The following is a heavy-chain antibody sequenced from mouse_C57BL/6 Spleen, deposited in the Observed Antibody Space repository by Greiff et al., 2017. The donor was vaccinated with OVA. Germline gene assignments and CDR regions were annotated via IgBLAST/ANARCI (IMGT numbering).Heavy chain of an antibody. CDR2: IYPGDGDT. CDR3: ARYDGYYADY. Sequence: LVESGAELVKPGASVKISCKASGYAFSSYWMNWVKQRPGKGLEWIGQIYPGDGDTNYNGKFKGKATLTADKSSSPAYMQLSSLTSEDSAVYFCARYDGYYADYWGQGTTLTVSS. CDR1: GYAFSSYW. V-gene: IGHV1-80*01. D-gene: IGHD2-3*01. J-gene: IGHJ2*01.